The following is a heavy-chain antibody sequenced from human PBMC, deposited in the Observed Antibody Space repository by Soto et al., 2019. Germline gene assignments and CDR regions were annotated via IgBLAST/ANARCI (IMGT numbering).Heavy chain of an antibody. V-gene: IGHV3-73*02. J-gene: IGHJ4*02. CDR3: TANAYDTFVSY. CDR1: GFTFSAST. Sequence: EVQLVESGGHLVQPGGSLKLSCAASGFTFSASTMHWVRQASGRGLEWVGRIRSKTNSYATAYAVSLKGRFTISRDDSNNTAYLQMDSLKTEDTAVYYCTANAYDTFVSYWGQGTLVTVSS. CDR2: IRSKTNSYAT. D-gene: IGHD3-16*01.